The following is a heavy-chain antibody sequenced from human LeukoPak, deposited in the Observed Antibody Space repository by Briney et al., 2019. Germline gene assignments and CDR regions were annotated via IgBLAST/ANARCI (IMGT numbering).Heavy chain of an antibody. CDR2: ISYDGSNK. D-gene: IGHD3-16*02. V-gene: IGHV3-30*01. CDR1: GFTFSSYA. J-gene: IGHJ1*01. Sequence: GGSLRLSCAASGFTFSSYAMHWVHQAPGKGLEWVAVISYDGSNKYYADSVKGRFTISRDNSKNTLYLQMNSLRAEDTAVYYCARSFCHWGQGTLVTVSS. CDR3: ARSFCH.